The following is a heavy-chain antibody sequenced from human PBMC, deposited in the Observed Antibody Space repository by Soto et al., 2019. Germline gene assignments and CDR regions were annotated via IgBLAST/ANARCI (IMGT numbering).Heavy chain of an antibody. CDR1: GFSFSDYW. CDR2: IKQDGTEK. CDR3: ARQRWLQLRYFDY. V-gene: IGHV3-7*03. J-gene: IGHJ4*02. D-gene: IGHD5-12*01. Sequence: GGSLRLSCAAYGFSFSDYWMSWVPQAPGKGLEWVANIKQDGTEKYYVDSVKGRFTISRDKAKSSLYLQMNSLRAEDTAVYYCARQRWLQLRYFDYWGQGTLVTVSS.